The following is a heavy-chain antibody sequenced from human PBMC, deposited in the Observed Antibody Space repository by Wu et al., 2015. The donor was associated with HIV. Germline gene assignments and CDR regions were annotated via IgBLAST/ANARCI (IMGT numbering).Heavy chain of an antibody. CDR3: AESSLGKSGVYVGPTYGNGRR. Sequence: QVQLVQSGAEVKKPGASVKVSCKASGYTFTGYYMHWVRQAPGQGLEWMGWINPNSGGTNYAQKFQGRVTMTRDTSISTAYMELSRLRSDDTAVYYCAESSLGKSGVYVGPTYGNGRRGDQGTTVNRLL. V-gene: IGHV1-2*02. J-gene: IGHJ6*02. D-gene: IGHD3-16*01. CDR2: INPNSGGT. CDR1: GYTFTGYY.